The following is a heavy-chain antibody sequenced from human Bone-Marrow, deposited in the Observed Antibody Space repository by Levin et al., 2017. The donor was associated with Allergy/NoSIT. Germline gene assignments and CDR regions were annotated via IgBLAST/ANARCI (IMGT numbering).Heavy chain of an antibody. J-gene: IGHJ4*02. Sequence: GESLKISCAASGFTFDTYALNWVRQAPGKGLEWVSIIDGSGGSTHYADPVKGRFTLSRDNSKNTAYLQMSSLRVEDTAVYYCAKSPDRHDFWSGYYPPATVVDYWGQGTLVTVS. CDR2: IDGSGGST. V-gene: IGHV3-23*01. CDR3: AKSPDRHDFWSGYYPPATVVDY. CDR1: GFTFDTYA. D-gene: IGHD3-3*01.